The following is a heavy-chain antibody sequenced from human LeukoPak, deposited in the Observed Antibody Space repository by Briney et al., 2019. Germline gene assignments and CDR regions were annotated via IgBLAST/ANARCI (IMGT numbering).Heavy chain of an antibody. CDR2: IYYSGST. V-gene: IGHV4-59*01. D-gene: IGHD5-18*01. CDR1: GGSISSYY. J-gene: IGHJ4*02. CDR3: ARAGWRSYGYEGAFDY. Sequence: SETLSLTCTVSGGSISSYYWSWIRQPPGKGLEWIGYIYYSGSTNYNPSLKSRVTISVDTSKNQFSLKLSSVTAADTAAYYCARAGWRSYGYEGAFDYWGQGTLLTVSS.